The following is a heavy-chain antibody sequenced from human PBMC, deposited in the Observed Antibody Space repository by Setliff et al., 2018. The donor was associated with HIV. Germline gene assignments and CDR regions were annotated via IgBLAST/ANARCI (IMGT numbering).Heavy chain of an antibody. V-gene: IGHV4-30-2*01. CDR3: ARIWGIPPLYYFDY. CDR2: ILHRGTT. Sequence: LSLTCAVSGDSMINDRYFWSWFRQAPGKGLEWIGNILHRGTTYYNPSLNSRVTMSVDTSKNQFSLELSSVTAADTAVYYCARIWGIPPLYYFDYWGQGTLVTVSS. CDR1: GDSMINDRYF. D-gene: IGHD3-16*01. J-gene: IGHJ4*02.